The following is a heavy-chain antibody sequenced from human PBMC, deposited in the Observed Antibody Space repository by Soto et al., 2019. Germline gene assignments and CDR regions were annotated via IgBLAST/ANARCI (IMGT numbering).Heavy chain of an antibody. V-gene: IGHV3-21*06. J-gene: IGHJ4*02. CDR3: ARESEDLTSNFDY. CDR1: GFTFTRFS. CDR2: ISSTTNYI. Sequence: LRLSCAASGFTFTRFSMNWVRQAPGKGLEWVSSISSTTNYIYYGDSMKGRFTISRDNAKNSLYLEMNSLRAEDTAVYYCARESEDLTSNFDYWGQGTLVTVSS.